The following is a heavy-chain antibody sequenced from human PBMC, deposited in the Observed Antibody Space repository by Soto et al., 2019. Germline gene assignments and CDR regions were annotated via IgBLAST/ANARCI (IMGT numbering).Heavy chain of an antibody. Sequence: GESLKISCKGSVYSFTSHWIGWVRQMPGKGLEWMGIIYPGDSDTRYSPSFQGHVTISADKSISTAYLQWSSLKAADTAMYYCASGSRPTLPFDYWGQGTLVTSPQ. V-gene: IGHV5-51*01. J-gene: IGHJ4*02. CDR2: IYPGDSDT. D-gene: IGHD3-10*01. CDR3: ASGSRPTLPFDY. CDR1: VYSFTSHW.